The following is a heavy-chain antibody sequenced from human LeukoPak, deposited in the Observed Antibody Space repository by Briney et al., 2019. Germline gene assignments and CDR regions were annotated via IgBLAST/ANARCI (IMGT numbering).Heavy chain of an antibody. CDR2: IYHSGST. Sequence: SETLSLTCTVSGYSISSGYYWGWIRQPPGKGLEWIGSIYHSGSTYYNPSLKSRVTISVDTSKNQFSLKLSSVTAADTAVYYCARALYCSGGSCYPYYFDYWGQGTLVTVSS. V-gene: IGHV4-38-2*02. J-gene: IGHJ4*02. CDR3: ARALYCSGGSCYPYYFDY. D-gene: IGHD2-15*01. CDR1: GYSISSGYY.